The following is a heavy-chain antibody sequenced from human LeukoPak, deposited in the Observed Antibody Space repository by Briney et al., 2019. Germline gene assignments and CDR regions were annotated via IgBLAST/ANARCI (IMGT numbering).Heavy chain of an antibody. CDR3: AAYCSSTSCLRNWFDP. D-gene: IGHD2-2*01. CDR2: IYYSGST. J-gene: IGHJ5*02. CDR1: GFILNDHY. V-gene: IGHV4-38-2*01. Sequence: PGGCLRLSCAASGFILNDHYMDWIRQPPGKGLEWIGSIYYSGSTYYNPSLKSRVTISVDTSKNQFSLRLSSVTAADTAVYYCAAYCSSTSCLRNWFDPWGQGTLVTVSS.